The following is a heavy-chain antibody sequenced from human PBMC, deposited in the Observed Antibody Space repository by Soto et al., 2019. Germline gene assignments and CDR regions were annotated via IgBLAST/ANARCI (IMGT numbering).Heavy chain of an antibody. Sequence: QVQLVESGGGLVKPGGSLRLSCAASGFTFSDYYMSWIRQAPGKGLERVSYISSSGSTIYYADSVKGRFTISRDNAKNSLYLQMNSLRDDDTAVYYCARVERCITIFGVVIPPFDYLGQGALVTVSS. CDR2: ISSSGSTI. D-gene: IGHD3-3*01. J-gene: IGHJ4*02. V-gene: IGHV3-11*01. CDR3: ARVERCITIFGVVIPPFDY. CDR1: GFTFSDYY.